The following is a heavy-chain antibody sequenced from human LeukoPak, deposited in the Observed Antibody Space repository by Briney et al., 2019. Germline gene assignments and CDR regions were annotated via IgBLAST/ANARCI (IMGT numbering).Heavy chain of an antibody. CDR1: GYTFTIYG. CDR2: ISAYNGYT. CDR3: ARETYYDFWCGSSRHYDYYGLDV. D-gene: IGHD3-3*01. V-gene: IGHV1-18*01. Sequence: GASVKVSCKASGYTFTIYGISWVRQAPGQGVEWMGWISAYNGYTNYAQKLQGRVTMTTDTSTSTAYMELRSLRSDDTAVYYCARETYYDFWCGSSRHYDYYGLDVWGQGTTVTVSS. J-gene: IGHJ6*02.